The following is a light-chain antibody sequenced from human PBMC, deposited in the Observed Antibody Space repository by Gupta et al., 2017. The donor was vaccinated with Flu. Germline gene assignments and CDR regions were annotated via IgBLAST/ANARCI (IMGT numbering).Light chain of an antibody. CDR2: DVT. CDR1: SNDVGGYDR. V-gene: IGLV2-11*01. CDR3: SSHAGRVTWV. J-gene: IGLJ1*01. Sequence: QSAPTQPRSVSGSPGQSVTISCTGTSNDVGGYDRVSWYKQRPGKAPKLILYDVTERPSGVPDRFSGSKSGNMASMTISGLQADDEADYYCSSHAGRVTWVFGTGTTVTVL.